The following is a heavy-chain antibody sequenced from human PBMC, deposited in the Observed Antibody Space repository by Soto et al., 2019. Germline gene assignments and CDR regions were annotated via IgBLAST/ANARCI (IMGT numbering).Heavy chain of an antibody. Sequence: PWGSLRLSCAASGFTFRGDAISFCRQSPWKGLEWVSSISGSGEMTHYAESVKGRFTISRDNSKNTLYLQMESLRAEDTALHYCARSEMTYNWNDWGQGTLVTVSS. D-gene: IGHD1-1*01. J-gene: IGHJ4*02. CDR1: GFTFRGDA. CDR2: ISGSGEMT. V-gene: IGHV3-23*01. CDR3: ARSEMTYNWND.